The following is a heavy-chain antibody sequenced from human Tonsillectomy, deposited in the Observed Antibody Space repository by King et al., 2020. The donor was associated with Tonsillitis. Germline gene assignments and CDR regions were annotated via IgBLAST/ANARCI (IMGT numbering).Heavy chain of an antibody. V-gene: IGHV5-51*01. J-gene: IGHJ6*02. CDR1: GYSFTSYW. D-gene: IGHD3-22*01. CDR2: ILPTDSDT. CDR3: ARLDRDKYDSSGYKTSYFYGMDV. Sequence: ESQLVQSGAEVKKPGESLKISCKGSGYSFTSYWIGWVRQLPGKGLEWMGVILPTDSDTRYSPSFQGQVTISADKSISTAYLQWSSLKASDTAMYYCARLDRDKYDSSGYKTSYFYGMDVWGQGTTVTVSS.